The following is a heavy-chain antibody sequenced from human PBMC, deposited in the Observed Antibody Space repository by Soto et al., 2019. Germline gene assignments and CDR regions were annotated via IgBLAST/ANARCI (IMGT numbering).Heavy chain of an antibody. D-gene: IGHD6-13*01. Sequence: ASVKVSCKFSGYTLTELSMHWVRQAPGKGLEWMGGFDPEDGETIYAQKFQGRVTMTEDTSTDTAYMELSSLRSEGTAVYYCATGYSSSPGYWGQGTLVTVSS. CDR1: GYTLTELS. CDR2: FDPEDGET. J-gene: IGHJ4*02. CDR3: ATGYSSSPGY. V-gene: IGHV1-24*01.